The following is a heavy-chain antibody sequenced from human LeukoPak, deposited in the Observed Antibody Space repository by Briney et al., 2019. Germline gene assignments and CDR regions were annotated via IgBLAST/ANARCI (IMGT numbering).Heavy chain of an antibody. CDR3: ARVRGYCSTSTCQYYYYYLDV. Sequence: PGGSLRLSCAVSGFTVSSNYISWVRQAPGKGLEWVSILYSDGTTYYADSVKGRFTISRDNSKNILYLQMKSLRAEDTAVYYCARVRGYCSTSTCQYYYYYLDVWGNGTTVTVSS. CDR1: GFTVSSNY. J-gene: IGHJ6*03. CDR2: LYSDGTT. V-gene: IGHV3-66*02. D-gene: IGHD2-2*01.